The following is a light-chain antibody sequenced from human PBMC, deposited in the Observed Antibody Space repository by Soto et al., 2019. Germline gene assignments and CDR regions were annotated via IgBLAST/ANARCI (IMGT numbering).Light chain of an antibody. J-gene: IGKJ1*01. CDR3: YHYGSPRWT. Sequence: EIMLTQSPGTLSLSPGERATLSCRASQTINTNYLIWYQQKPGQAPRLLIYGAFSRNTGIPDRIRGSGSGTDFTLTISRLEHEDFAVYYCYHYGSPRWTFGQGTKV. CDR2: GAF. V-gene: IGKV3-20*01. CDR1: QTINTNY.